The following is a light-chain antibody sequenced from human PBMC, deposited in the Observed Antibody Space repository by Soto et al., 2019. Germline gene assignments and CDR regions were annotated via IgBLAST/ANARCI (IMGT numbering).Light chain of an antibody. V-gene: IGKV1-39*01. CDR1: QSMSSY. CDR3: QQSYSTLPFT. Sequence: DIQMTQSPSSLSASVGDRVTITCRASQSMSSYLNWYQQKPGKAPKLLIYAASSLQSGVPSRFSGSGSGTDFTLTISSLQPEDFAPYYCQQSYSTLPFTFGQGTRLEIK. CDR2: AAS. J-gene: IGKJ5*01.